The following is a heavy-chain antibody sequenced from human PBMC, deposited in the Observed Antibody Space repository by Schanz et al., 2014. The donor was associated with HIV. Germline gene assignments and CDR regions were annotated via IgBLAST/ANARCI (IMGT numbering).Heavy chain of an antibody. D-gene: IGHD3-3*01. CDR2: LSGSGGST. Sequence: EVQLLESGGGLVQPGGSLRLSCAASGFAFSNYAMSWVRQAPGKGLEWVSALSGSGGSTYYADSVKGRFTISRDNAKNSLFLQEESLRAEDTAVYFCTRGRFLERGGMDVWGQGTAVTVSS. CDR3: TRGRFLERGGMDV. CDR1: GFAFSNYA. V-gene: IGHV3-23*01. J-gene: IGHJ6*02.